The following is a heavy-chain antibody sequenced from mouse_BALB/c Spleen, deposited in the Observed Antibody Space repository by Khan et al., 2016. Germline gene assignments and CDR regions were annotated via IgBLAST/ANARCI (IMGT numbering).Heavy chain of an antibody. CDR2: ISDGGIYT. D-gene: IGHD1-1*01. V-gene: IGHV5-4*02. J-gene: IGHJ1*01. CDR3: ASSPYYYGSNYGYFDV. CDR1: GFTFSDYY. Sequence: EVELVESGGDLVKAGGSLKLSCAASGFTFSDYYMYWVRQTPERRLEWVATISDGGIYTYYPDSVKGRFTISRDNAKNNLYLQMSSLKSEDTAKYYCASSPYYYGSNYGYFDVWGAGTTVTVSS.